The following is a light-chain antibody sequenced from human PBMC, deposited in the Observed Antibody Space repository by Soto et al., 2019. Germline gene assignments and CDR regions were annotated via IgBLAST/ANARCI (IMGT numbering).Light chain of an antibody. CDR2: EGT. V-gene: IGLV2-23*01. J-gene: IGLJ1*01. CDR1: NNL. CDR3: SAYTVSRTYV. Sequence: QSALTQPASVSGSPGQSITISCTGTNNLVSWYQQHPGKAPKVVLYEGTKRPSGVSNRFSGSNSGSTASLTISGLQAEDEADYYCSAYTVSRTYVFGTGTKLTVL.